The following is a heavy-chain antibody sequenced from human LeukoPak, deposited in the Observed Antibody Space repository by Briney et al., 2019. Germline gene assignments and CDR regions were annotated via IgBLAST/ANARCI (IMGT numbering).Heavy chain of an antibody. V-gene: IGHV3-11*04. J-gene: IGHJ4*02. CDR3: ARDYFGSGYVDY. D-gene: IGHD3-10*01. CDR1: GITFNYYY. CDR2: ISTSGSTT. Sequence: PGGSLRLSCAASGITFNYYYMSWIRQAPGKGLELVSYISTSGSTTHYADSVKGRFTISRDNAKNSLYLQMNSLRAEDTAMYYCARDYFGSGYVDYWGQGTLVTVSS.